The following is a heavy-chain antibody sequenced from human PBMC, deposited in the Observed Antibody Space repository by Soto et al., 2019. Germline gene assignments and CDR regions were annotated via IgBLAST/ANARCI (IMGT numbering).Heavy chain of an antibody. CDR3: ARDLEYGWLQKSGTFDY. V-gene: IGHV3-33*01. J-gene: IGHJ4*02. D-gene: IGHD3-3*01. Sequence: GGSLRLSCAASGFTFSSYGMHWVRQAPGKGLEWVAVIWYDGSNKYYADSVKGRFTISRDNSKNTLYLQMNSLRAEDTAVYYCARDLEYGWLQKSGTFDYWGQGTLVTVSS. CDR1: GFTFSSYG. CDR2: IWYDGSNK.